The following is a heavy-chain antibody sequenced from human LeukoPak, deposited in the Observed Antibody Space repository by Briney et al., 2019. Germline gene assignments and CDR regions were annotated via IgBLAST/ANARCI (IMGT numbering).Heavy chain of an antibody. CDR2: INYGGST. CDR1: EMSFSAYY. CDR3: ARGFPPGSGSRGSHAFDV. V-gene: IGHV4-34*01. J-gene: IGHJ3*01. Sequence: PSETLSLTCAVSEMSFSAYYWNWIRQSPGKGLEWIGEINYGGSTKYTPSLEGRGTILIDTSKDQFSLKLTSVTAADTAVYYCARGFPPGSGSRGSHAFDVWGQGTMVTVSS. D-gene: IGHD6-19*01.